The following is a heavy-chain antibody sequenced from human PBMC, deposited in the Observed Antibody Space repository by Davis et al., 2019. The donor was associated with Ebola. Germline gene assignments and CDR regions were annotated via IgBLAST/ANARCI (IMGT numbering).Heavy chain of an antibody. CDR2: INPSGGST. CDR1: GGTFSSYA. D-gene: IGHD6-19*01. Sequence: ASVKVSCKASGGTFSSYAISWVRRAPGQGLEWMGIINPSGGSTSYAQKFQGRVTMTRDTSTSTVYMELSSLRSEDTAVYYCARVGSGWYYYDYWGQGTLVTVSS. V-gene: IGHV1-46*01. CDR3: ARVGSGWYYYDY. J-gene: IGHJ4*02.